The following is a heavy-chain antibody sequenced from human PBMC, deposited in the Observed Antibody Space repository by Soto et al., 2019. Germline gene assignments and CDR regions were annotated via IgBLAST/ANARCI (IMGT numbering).Heavy chain of an antibody. CDR1: GGSISSNNW. CDR3: ARAFWSGYYIYFDY. D-gene: IGHD3-3*01. CDR2: IYHSGST. V-gene: IGHV4-4*02. J-gene: IGHJ4*02. Sequence: QVQLQESGPGLVKPSGTLSLTCAVSGGSISSNNWWSWVRQPPGKGLEWIGEIYHSGSTNYNPSLKSRVTIAVDKSKNQFSLKLSSVTAADTAVYYCARAFWSGYYIYFDYWGQGTLVTVSS.